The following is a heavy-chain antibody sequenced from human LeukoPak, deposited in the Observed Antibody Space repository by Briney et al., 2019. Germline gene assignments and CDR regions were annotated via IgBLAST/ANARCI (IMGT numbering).Heavy chain of an antibody. CDR3: AKGPELLPDY. CDR1: GFTFSSYG. CDR2: IWYGGSNK. V-gene: IGHV3-30*18. Sequence: GRSLRLSCVASGFTFSSYGMHWVRQAPGKGLEWVAVIWYGGSNKYYADSVKGRFTISRDNSKNTLYLQMNSLRAEDTAVYYCAKGPELLPDYWGQGTLVTVSS. J-gene: IGHJ4*02. D-gene: IGHD1-26*01.